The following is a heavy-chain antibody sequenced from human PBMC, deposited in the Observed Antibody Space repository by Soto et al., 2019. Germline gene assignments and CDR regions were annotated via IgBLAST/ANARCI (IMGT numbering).Heavy chain of an antibody. Sequence: QVQLVQSGAEVKKPGASVKVSCKASGYSFTAYYMHWVRQAPGQGLEWMGWINPYSGATLYAQKFEGWVTMTRDTSISTANMELSRLTSDDTAVYYCARDRGAPDAFDIWGQGTMVTVSS. D-gene: IGHD3-10*01. CDR3: ARDRGAPDAFDI. V-gene: IGHV1-2*04. CDR1: GYSFTAYY. CDR2: INPYSGAT. J-gene: IGHJ3*02.